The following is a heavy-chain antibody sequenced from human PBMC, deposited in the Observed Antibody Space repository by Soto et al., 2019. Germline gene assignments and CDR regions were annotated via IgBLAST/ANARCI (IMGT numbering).Heavy chain of an antibody. CDR3: AKVIRVGLQTCDFDY. Sequence: VQLLESGGGLVQPGGSLRLSCAASGFTFRSYAMSWVRQAPGKGLEWVSAIRGSGGSTYYADSVKGRFTISRDNSKNTLYQQMNSLIAEDTAVYYCAKVIRVGLQTCDFDYWGKGTLVTVSS. CDR2: IRGSGGST. CDR1: GFTFRSYA. V-gene: IGHV3-23*01. D-gene: IGHD4-4*01. J-gene: IGHJ4*02.